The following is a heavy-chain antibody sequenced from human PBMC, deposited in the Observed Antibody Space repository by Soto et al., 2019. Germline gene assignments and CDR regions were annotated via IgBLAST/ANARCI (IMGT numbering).Heavy chain of an antibody. CDR3: AKMQGTGAAAKSFDC. CDR1: GFTFSNHA. CDR2: ISAEGGLI. D-gene: IGHD6-13*01. Sequence: GGSLRLSCAASGFTFSNHAMSWVRQAPGKGLEWVSGISAEGGLIYYADSVKGRFTMSRDNSKNTLYLQMSSLRAEDTAVYFCAKMQGTGAAAKSFDCWGQRTQVPRSS. J-gene: IGHJ4*02. V-gene: IGHV3-23*01.